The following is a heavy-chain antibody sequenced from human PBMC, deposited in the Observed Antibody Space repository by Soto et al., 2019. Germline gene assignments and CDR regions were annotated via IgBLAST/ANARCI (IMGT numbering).Heavy chain of an antibody. D-gene: IGHD3-3*01. CDR3: AKEWLLWSYWFEP. J-gene: IGHJ5*02. Sequence: SETLSLTCTVSAGSISIYYWSWIRQPPGKGLEWVGYIYYSGSTNYNPSLKSRVTISVDTSKNQFSLKLSSVTAAYTAVYYCAKEWLLWSYWFEPWGQGTLVTVAS. CDR1: AGSISIYY. V-gene: IGHV4-59*12. CDR2: IYYSGST.